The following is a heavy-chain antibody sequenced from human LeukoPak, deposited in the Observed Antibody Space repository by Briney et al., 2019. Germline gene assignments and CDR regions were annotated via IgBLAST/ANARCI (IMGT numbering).Heavy chain of an antibody. V-gene: IGHV1-8*02. J-gene: IGHJ3*02. CDR3: ATSSGWYGDAFDI. Sequence: GASVKVSCKASGGTFSSYAISWVRQATGQGLEWMGWMNPNSGNTGYAQKFQGRVTMTRNTSISTAYMELSSLRSEDTAVYYCATSSGWYGDAFDIWGQGTMVTVSS. CDR1: GGTFSSYA. CDR2: MNPNSGNT. D-gene: IGHD6-19*01.